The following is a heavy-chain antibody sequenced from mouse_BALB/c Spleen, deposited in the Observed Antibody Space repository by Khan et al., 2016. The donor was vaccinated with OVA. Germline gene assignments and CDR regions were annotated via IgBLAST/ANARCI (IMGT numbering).Heavy chain of an antibody. J-gene: IGHJ3*01. CDR1: GFTFSNYA. V-gene: IGHV5-6-5*01. CDR3: ARDYWFAY. Sequence: EVELVESGGGLVKPGGSLKLSCAASGFTFSNYAMSWVRQTPEKRLEWVASISSGGSTYYPNSVKGRFTISRDNARTILYLQMSSLGADETAMDYCARDYWFAYWGQGTLVTVSA. CDR2: ISSGGST.